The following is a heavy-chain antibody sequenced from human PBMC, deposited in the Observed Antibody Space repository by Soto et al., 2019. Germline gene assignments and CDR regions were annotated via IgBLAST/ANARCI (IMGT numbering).Heavy chain of an antibody. CDR3: ARLAVAGLFFAY. V-gene: IGHV4-59*08. CDR2: IYYSGST. D-gene: IGHD6-19*01. J-gene: IGHJ4*02. CDR1: GGSISSYY. Sequence: PSETLSLTCTVSGGSISSYYWSWIRQPPGKGLEWIGYIYYSGSTNYNPSPKSRVTISVDTSKNQFSLKLSSVTAADTAVYYCARLAVAGLFFAYWGQGTLVTVSS.